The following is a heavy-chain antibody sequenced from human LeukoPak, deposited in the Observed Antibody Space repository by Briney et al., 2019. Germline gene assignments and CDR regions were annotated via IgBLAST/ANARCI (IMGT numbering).Heavy chain of an antibody. CDR2: IYYSGTT. J-gene: IGHJ4*02. CDR3: ARQTGSGLFILP. Sequence: SETLSLTCTVSGGSISSHYWSWLRQPPGKGLEWIGYIYYSGTTSYNPSPKSRVTISVDTSKNQFSLKLSSVTAADTAVYYCARQTGSGLFILPGGQGTLVTVSS. V-gene: IGHV4-59*08. CDR1: GGSISSHY. D-gene: IGHD3/OR15-3a*01.